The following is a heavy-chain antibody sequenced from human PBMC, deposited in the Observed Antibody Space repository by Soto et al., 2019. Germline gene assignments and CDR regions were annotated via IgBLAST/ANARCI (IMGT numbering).Heavy chain of an antibody. D-gene: IGHD2-15*01. Sequence: SETLSLTCTVSGGSISSYYWSWIRQPPGKGLEWIGYIYYSGSTNYNPSLKSRVTISVDTSKNQFSLKLSSVTAADTAVYYCARGYCSGGSCYWSDPWGQGTLVTVSS. V-gene: IGHV4-59*08. CDR1: GGSISSYY. CDR2: IYYSGST. CDR3: ARGYCSGGSCYWSDP. J-gene: IGHJ5*02.